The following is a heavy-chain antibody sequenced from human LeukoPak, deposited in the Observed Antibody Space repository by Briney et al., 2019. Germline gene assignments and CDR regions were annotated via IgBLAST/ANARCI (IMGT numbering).Heavy chain of an antibody. Sequence: SETLSLTCAVYGGSFSGSYWSWIRQPPGKGLEWIGEINHNGSTNYNPSLKSRVTISVDTSKTQFSLKLSSVTAADTAVYYCARRVYPRYYYYYYMDVWGKGTTVTVSS. CDR1: GGSFSGSY. D-gene: IGHD5/OR15-5a*01. V-gene: IGHV4-34*01. CDR2: INHNGST. J-gene: IGHJ6*03. CDR3: ARRVYPRYYYYYYMDV.